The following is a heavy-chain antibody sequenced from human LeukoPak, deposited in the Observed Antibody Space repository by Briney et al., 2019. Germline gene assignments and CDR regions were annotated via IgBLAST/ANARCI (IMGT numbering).Heavy chain of an antibody. D-gene: IGHD5-12*01. CDR3: ARGRGYSGYDSGDTFDY. J-gene: IGHJ4*02. Sequence: SETLSLTCTVSGGSISSGGYYWSWIRQHPGKGLEWIGYIYYSGSTYYNPPLKSRVTISVDTSKNQFSLKLSSVTAADTAVYYCARGRGYSGYDSGDTFDYWGQGTLVTVSS. CDR1: GGSISSGGYY. V-gene: IGHV4-31*03. CDR2: IYYSGST.